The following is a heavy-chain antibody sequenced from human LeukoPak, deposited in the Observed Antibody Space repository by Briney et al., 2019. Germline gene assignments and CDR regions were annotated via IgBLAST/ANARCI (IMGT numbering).Heavy chain of an antibody. CDR1: GGTFSSYA. Sequence: ASVKVSCKASGGTFSSYAISWVRQAPGQGLEWMGGIIPIFGTANYAQKFQGRVTITADESTSTAYMELSSLRSEDTAVYYCAGAVDYYYYYGMDVWGQGTTVTVSS. D-gene: IGHD6-19*01. CDR2: IIPIFGTA. CDR3: AGAVDYYYYYGMDV. J-gene: IGHJ6*02. V-gene: IGHV1-69*13.